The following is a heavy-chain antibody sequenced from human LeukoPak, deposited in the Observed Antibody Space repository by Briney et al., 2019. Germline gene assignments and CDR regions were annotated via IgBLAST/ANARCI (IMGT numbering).Heavy chain of an antibody. J-gene: IGHJ6*03. V-gene: IGHV1-18*04. D-gene: IGHD3-10*01. Sequence: ASVKVSCKASGYTFTGYYMHWVRQAPGQGLEWMGWISAYNGNTNYAQKLQGRVTMTTDTSTSTAYMELRSLRSDDTAVYYCARVGSGWDYMDVWGKGTTVTVSS. CDR3: ARVGSGWDYMDV. CDR2: ISAYNGNT. CDR1: GYTFTGYY.